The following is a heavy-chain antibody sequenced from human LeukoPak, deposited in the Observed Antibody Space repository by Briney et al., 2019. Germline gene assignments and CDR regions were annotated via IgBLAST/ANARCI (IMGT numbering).Heavy chain of an antibody. J-gene: IGHJ4*02. D-gene: IGHD7-27*01. Sequence: PGGSLRLSCAASGFTFSTYGMSWVRQAPGKGLEWVSTITGSGDSTYYADSVKGRFTISRDKSKNTLYLQMNSLRAEDTAVYYCAKVTGVPDFWGQGTLVTVSS. CDR2: ITGSGDST. CDR3: AKVTGVPDF. V-gene: IGHV3-23*01. CDR1: GFTFSTYG.